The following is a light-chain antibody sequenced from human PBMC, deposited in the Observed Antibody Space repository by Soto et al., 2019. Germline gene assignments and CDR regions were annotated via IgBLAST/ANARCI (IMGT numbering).Light chain of an antibody. Sequence: EIVMTKSPATLSVCPGERVTLSCRASQSVNSNLAWYQQKPGQTPQLLIYVASTRPSIIPARFSGSVSATQFTPTISTLHAEDLAIYYFQQYNAWPLTFGGGTKFEFK. CDR2: VAS. CDR1: QSVNSN. J-gene: IGKJ4*01. V-gene: IGKV3-15*01. CDR3: QQYNAWPLT.